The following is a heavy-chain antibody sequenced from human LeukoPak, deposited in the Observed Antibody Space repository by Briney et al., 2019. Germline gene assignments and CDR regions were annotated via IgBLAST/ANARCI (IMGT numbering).Heavy chain of an antibody. CDR2: ISPYNGNT. D-gene: IGHD1-26*01. Sequence: ASVKVSCKASGYTFTSYGISWVRQAPGQGLEWMGWISPYNGNTNYSQKLQGRVTMTTDTSTSTAYMELRSLRSDDTAVYYCARDFLSGSYYRGAFDIWGQGTMVTVSS. CDR3: ARDFLSGSYYRGAFDI. CDR1: GYTFTSYG. J-gene: IGHJ3*02. V-gene: IGHV1-18*01.